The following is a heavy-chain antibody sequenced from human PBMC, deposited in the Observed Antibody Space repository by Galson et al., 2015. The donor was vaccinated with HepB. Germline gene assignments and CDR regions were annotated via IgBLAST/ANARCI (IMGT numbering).Heavy chain of an antibody. J-gene: IGHJ4*02. CDR2: ISSSSIYI. CDR3: AVDYDFWTAYNTGRTTY. CDR1: GFTFNIYS. D-gene: IGHD3-3*01. V-gene: IGHV3-21*06. Sequence: SLRLSCAASGFTFNIYSMRWVRQAPGKGLEWVSSISSSSIYIDYVDSVKGRFTISRDNGKSSPYLQMNSLRAEDTAVYYCAVDYDFWTAYNTGRTTYWGQGTLVTVSS.